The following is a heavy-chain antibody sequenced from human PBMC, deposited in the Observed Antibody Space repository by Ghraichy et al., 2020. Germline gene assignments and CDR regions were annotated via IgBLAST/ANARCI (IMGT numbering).Heavy chain of an antibody. Sequence: SETLSLTCTVSGYSIRSGYYWGWIRQPPGKGLEGIGCIYHSGSTYYNPSLKSRVTISVDTSKNQFSLKLSTVTAADTAVYYCAEAVWGSANQYYFDYWGQGTLVTVSS. CDR3: AEAVWGSANQYYFDY. D-gene: IGHD3-16*01. J-gene: IGHJ4*02. CDR2: IYHSGST. V-gene: IGHV4-38-2*02. CDR1: GYSIRSGYY.